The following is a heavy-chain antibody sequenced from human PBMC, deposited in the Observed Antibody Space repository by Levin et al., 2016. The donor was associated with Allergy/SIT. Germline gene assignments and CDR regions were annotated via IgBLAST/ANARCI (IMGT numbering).Heavy chain of an antibody. CDR2: IIPTFGTT. J-gene: IGHJ5*02. CDR1: GATFSSYA. Sequence: SVKVSCKASGATFSSYAISWVRQAPGQGLEWMGGIIPTFGTTNYAQEFQGRVTITADESMATAYMELSSLRSEDTAFYYCAEGPTTSGWFDPWGQGTLVTVSS. D-gene: IGHD2-2*01. CDR3: AEGPTTSGWFDP. V-gene: IGHV1-69*13.